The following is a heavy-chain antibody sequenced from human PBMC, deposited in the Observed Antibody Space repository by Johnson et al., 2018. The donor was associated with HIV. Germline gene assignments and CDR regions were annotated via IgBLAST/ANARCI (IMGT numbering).Heavy chain of an antibody. CDR1: GFTFSSYT. D-gene: IGHD4-17*01. Sequence: QVQLVESGGGVVQPGRSLRLSCVASGFTFSSYTMHWVRQAPGKGLEWVAVISYDGSNKYYADSVKGRFTISRDNSKNTLYLQMNSLRAEDTAVYYCARVRPNPTVTTRGAAFDIWGQGTMVTVSS. CDR2: ISYDGSNK. CDR3: ARVRPNPTVTTRGAAFDI. V-gene: IGHV3-30-3*01. J-gene: IGHJ3*02.